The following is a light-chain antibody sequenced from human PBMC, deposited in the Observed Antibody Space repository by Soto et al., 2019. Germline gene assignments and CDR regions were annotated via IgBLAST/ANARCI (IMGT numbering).Light chain of an antibody. CDR2: GAS. CDR1: QSIGSSY. J-gene: IGKJ1*01. Sequence: EIVLTQSPATLSLSQGERATLSCRASQSIGSSYLAWYQQKPGQAPRLLIYGASSRATGIPDRFSGGGSGTDFTLTVSRLEPEDFAVYYCQQYAKAPLTFGQGTKVDIK. V-gene: IGKV3-20*01. CDR3: QQYAKAPLT.